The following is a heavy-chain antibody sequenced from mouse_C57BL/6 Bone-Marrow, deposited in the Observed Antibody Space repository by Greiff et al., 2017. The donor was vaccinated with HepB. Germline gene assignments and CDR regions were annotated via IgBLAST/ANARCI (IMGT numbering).Heavy chain of an antibody. CDR1: GFTFSDYY. CDR2: INYDGSST. Sequence: EVKVVESEGGLVQPGSSMKLSCTASGFTFSDYYMAWVRQVPEKGLEWVANINYDGSSTYYLDSLKSRFIISRDNAKNILYLQMSSLKSEDTATYYCARAPDYYGSSGDWYFDVWGTGTTVTVSS. D-gene: IGHD1-1*01. J-gene: IGHJ1*03. CDR3: ARAPDYYGSSGDWYFDV. V-gene: IGHV5-16*01.